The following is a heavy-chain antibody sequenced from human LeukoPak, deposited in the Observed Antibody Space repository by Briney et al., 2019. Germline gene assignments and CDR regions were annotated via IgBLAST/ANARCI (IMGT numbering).Heavy chain of an antibody. Sequence: EASVKVSCKASGYTFTSYGISWVRQAPGQGLERMGWISAYNGNTNYAQKLQGRVTMTTDTSTSTAYMELRSLRSDDTAVYYCARESTYYDILTGYYNTEYYFDYWGQGTLVTVSS. CDR3: ARESTYYDILTGYYNTEYYFDY. V-gene: IGHV1-18*01. CDR1: GYTFTSYG. D-gene: IGHD3-9*01. CDR2: ISAYNGNT. J-gene: IGHJ4*02.